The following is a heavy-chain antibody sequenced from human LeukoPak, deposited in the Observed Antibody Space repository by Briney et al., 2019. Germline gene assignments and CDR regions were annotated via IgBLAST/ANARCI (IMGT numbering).Heavy chain of an antibody. D-gene: IGHD2-21*01. Sequence: ASVKVSCKASGNSISNYAVSWVRQAPGQGLEWMGWISAYNGSTNYAQKLQGRVTMTTDTSTSTAYMELRSLRSDDTAVYYCASSSDLVVIGFDYWGQGTLVTVSS. V-gene: IGHV1-18*01. CDR1: GNSISNYA. CDR3: ASSSDLVVIGFDY. J-gene: IGHJ4*02. CDR2: ISAYNGST.